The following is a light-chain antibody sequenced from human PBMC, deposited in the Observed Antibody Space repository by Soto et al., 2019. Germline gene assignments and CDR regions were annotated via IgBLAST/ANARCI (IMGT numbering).Light chain of an antibody. Sequence: DILMNPSPSSLSASVGDRVTGTCRASQVSSRFLAGYQQKPGKVTNLLIYAASTLQPGVPSRLSGRGYATDFPLTIRSLQHEDVATYYCQKYDRAHPLTFGGGTKVELK. CDR2: AAS. CDR3: QKYDRAHPLT. V-gene: IGKV1-27*01. J-gene: IGKJ4*02. CDR1: QVSSRF.